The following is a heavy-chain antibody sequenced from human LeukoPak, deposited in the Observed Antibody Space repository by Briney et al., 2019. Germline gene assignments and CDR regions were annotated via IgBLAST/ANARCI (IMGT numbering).Heavy chain of an antibody. Sequence: SQTLSLTCVISGDSVSGTSAGWNWIRQSPSRGLEWLGRTYYTSIWYNDYAVSVRSRILITPDTSKNQISLQLNSVTPDDTAVYYCTRGWLQSGFGYWGQGTLVTVSS. CDR1: GDSVSGTSAG. J-gene: IGHJ4*02. V-gene: IGHV6-1*01. CDR2: TYYTSIWYN. D-gene: IGHD5-24*01. CDR3: TRGWLQSGFGY.